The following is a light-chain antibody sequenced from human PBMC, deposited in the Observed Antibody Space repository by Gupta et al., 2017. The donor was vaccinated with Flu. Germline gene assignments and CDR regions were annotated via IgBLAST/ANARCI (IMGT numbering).Light chain of an antibody. Sequence: SYVLTQPPSVSVDPVQSARLPRRGNNIGSKSAHWYQQQPGQAPVLVVYDDSDRPSGIPERFSGSNSGNTATLTISRVEAGDEADYYCQVWDSSSDHPNWVFGGGTKLTVL. CDR3: QVWDSSSDHPNWV. CDR1: NIGSKS. CDR2: DDS. V-gene: IGLV3-21*02. J-gene: IGLJ3*02.